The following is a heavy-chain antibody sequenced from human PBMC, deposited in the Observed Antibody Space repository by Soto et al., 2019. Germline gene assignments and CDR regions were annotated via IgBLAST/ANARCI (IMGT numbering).Heavy chain of an antibody. Sequence: EVQLLESGGGLVQPGGSLRLSCAASGFTFSSYAMTWVRQAPGKGLEWVSGISGSGGGTYYADSVKGRFTISRDNSKNTLFLQMNSLRAEDTAVYHCAKVADGDYGDYNGYVDYWGQGTLVTVSS. CDR2: ISGSGGGT. CDR1: GFTFSSYA. V-gene: IGHV3-23*01. D-gene: IGHD4-17*01. CDR3: AKVADGDYGDYNGYVDY. J-gene: IGHJ4*02.